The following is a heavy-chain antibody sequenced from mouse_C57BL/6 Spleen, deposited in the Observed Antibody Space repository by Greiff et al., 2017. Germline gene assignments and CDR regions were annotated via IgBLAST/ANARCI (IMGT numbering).Heavy chain of an antibody. CDR2: ISSGSSTI. CDR1: GFTFSDYG. J-gene: IGHJ1*03. CDR3: ARHYYGSSYYWYFDV. Sequence: EVQGVESGGGLVKPGGSLKLSCAASGFTFSDYGMHWVRQAPDKGLEWVAYISSGSSTIYYADTVKGRFTISRDNAKNTLFLQMTSLRSEDTAMYYCARHYYGSSYYWYFDVWGTGTTVTVSS. V-gene: IGHV5-17*01. D-gene: IGHD1-1*01.